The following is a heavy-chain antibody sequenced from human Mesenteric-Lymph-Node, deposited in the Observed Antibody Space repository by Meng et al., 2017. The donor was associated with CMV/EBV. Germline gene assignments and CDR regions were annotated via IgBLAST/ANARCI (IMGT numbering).Heavy chain of an antibody. J-gene: IGHJ4*02. V-gene: IGHV5-51*01. CDR1: GDSFNSYW. CDR2: VYPGDSDT. D-gene: IGHD5-18*01. Sequence: GESLKISCKGSGDSFNSYWIAWVRQMPGKGLEWMGIVYPGDSDTRYSPSFQGQVTISVDKSISTAYVQWSSLRASDSAIYFCARRGYSYGFDQWGQGTLVTVSS. CDR3: ARRGYSYGFDQ.